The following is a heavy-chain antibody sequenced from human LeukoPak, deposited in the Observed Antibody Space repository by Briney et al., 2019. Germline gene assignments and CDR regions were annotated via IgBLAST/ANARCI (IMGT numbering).Heavy chain of an antibody. Sequence: GRSLRLSCAASGFXFSSYGMHWVRQAPGKGLEWVAVIWYDGNNKYYADSVKGRFTISRDNSKNTLYLQMNSLRAEDTAVYYCARSTSSEYDIYHFDYWGQGTLVTVSS. V-gene: IGHV3-33*01. CDR3: ARSTSSEYDIYHFDY. CDR1: GFXFSSYG. CDR2: IWYDGNNK. J-gene: IGHJ4*02. D-gene: IGHD3-9*01.